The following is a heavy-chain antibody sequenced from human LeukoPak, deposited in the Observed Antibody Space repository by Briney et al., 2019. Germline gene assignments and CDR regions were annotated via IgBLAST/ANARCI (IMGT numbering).Heavy chain of an antibody. D-gene: IGHD3-10*01. Sequence: GGSLRLFCAASGFTFSSYAMHWVRQAPGKGLEYVSAISSNGGSTYYANSVKGRFTISRDNSKNTLYLQMGSLRAEDMAVYYCARDLCYGSGSYCYFDYWGQGTLVTVSS. CDR2: ISSNGGST. J-gene: IGHJ4*02. V-gene: IGHV3-64*01. CDR3: ARDLCYGSGSYCYFDY. CDR1: GFTFSSYA.